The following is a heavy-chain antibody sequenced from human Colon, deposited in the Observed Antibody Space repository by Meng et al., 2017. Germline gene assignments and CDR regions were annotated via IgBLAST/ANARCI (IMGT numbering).Heavy chain of an antibody. Sequence: QVQLGQSGAGVKKPGASVKVSCKASGSTLSSYAVHWVRQAPGQRLEWMGWINLGNGNTKYSQNFQGRVTITRDTSASTAYMELSSLTSEDTAVYYCTSPIYWGQGTLVTVSS. J-gene: IGHJ4*02. CDR1: GSTLSSYA. CDR3: TSPIY. D-gene: IGHD3-9*01. V-gene: IGHV1-3*01. CDR2: INLGNGNT.